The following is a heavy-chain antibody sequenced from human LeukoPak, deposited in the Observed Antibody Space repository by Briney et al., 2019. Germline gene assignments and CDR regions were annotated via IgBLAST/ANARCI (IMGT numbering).Heavy chain of an antibody. CDR3: ARVAKHFRGGLSFYFMDV. V-gene: IGHV4-59*01. CDR2: IYYSGGT. Sequence: SETLSLTCTMSGGSIINYYWTWVRQPPGKGLEWIGHIYYSGGTNYNPSLKSRVTISVDTSKKEFSLKLTSVIAADTAVYYCARVAKHFRGGLSFYFMDVWGIGTTVTISS. D-gene: IGHD3-10*01. J-gene: IGHJ6*03. CDR1: GGSIINYY.